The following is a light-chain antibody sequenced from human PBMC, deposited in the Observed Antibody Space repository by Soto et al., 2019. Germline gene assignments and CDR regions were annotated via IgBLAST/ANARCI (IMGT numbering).Light chain of an antibody. J-gene: IGKJ4*01. V-gene: IGKV3-15*01. CDR1: QSVSSN. CDR3: QQYNSWHT. Sequence: EVVMTQSPATLSVPPGERATLSCRASQSVSSNLAWYQQKPGQAPKLLIYGSSTRATGIPARFSGSGSGTEFTLTISSLQSEDFAVYSCQQYNSWHTFGGGTKVEIK. CDR2: GSS.